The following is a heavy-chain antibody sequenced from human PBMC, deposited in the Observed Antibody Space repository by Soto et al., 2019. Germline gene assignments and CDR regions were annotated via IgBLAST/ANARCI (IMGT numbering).Heavy chain of an antibody. D-gene: IGHD6-19*01. CDR1: GGTFSSYT. CDR2: IIPILGIA. J-gene: IGHJ4*02. V-gene: IGHV1-69*02. CDR3: ARGGTISSGWSY. Sequence: QVQLVQSGAEVKKPGSSVKVSCKASGGTFSSYTISWVRQAPGQGLEWMGRIIPILGIANYAQKFQGRVTITADKSTSTAYMELSSLRSEDTAVYYCARGGTISSGWSYWGQGTLVTVSS.